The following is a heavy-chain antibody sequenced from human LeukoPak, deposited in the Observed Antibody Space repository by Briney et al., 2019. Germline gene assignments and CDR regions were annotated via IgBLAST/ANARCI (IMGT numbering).Heavy chain of an antibody. J-gene: IGHJ6*03. Sequence: SETLSLTCTVSGASMSDFYWNWIRQSPGKGLEWLGYIYYSGTTNYNPSLKSRVTISIDTSKNQFSLKLSSVTAADTAVYYCAREMGSSGRQSAYYYHMDVWGKGTTVTVSS. V-gene: IGHV4-59*01. CDR2: IYYSGTT. CDR3: AREMGSSGRQSAYYYHMDV. CDR1: GASMSDFY. D-gene: IGHD6-19*01.